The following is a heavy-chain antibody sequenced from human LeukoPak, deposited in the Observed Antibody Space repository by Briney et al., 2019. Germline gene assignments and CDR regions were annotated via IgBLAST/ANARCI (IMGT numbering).Heavy chain of an antibody. CDR3: GRQGSSWSHFDY. D-gene: IGHD6-13*01. J-gene: IGHJ4*02. V-gene: IGHV5-51*01. Sequence: GGSLRLXCKGSGYSFSSYWIGWERLMPGKGLEWMGIIYPGDSDTRYSPSFQGQVTISADKSISTAYLQWSSLKASDTAMYYCGRQGSSWSHFDYWGQGTLVTVSS. CDR1: GYSFSSYW. CDR2: IYPGDSDT.